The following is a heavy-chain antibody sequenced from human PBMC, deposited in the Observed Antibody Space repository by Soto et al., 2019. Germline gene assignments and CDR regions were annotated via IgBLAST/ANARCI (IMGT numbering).Heavy chain of an antibody. J-gene: IGHJ6*02. CDR1: GGTFSSYA. CDR3: ATRFTVTTRYYYYGMDV. D-gene: IGHD4-17*01. Sequence: QVQLVQSGAEVKKPGSSVKVSCKASGGTFSSYAISWVRQAPGQGLEWMGGIIPIFGTANYAQKFQGRVTITADKSQSTAYMELSSLISEDTAGYYCATRFTVTTRYYYYGMDVWGQGTTVTVSS. V-gene: IGHV1-69*06. CDR2: IIPIFGTA.